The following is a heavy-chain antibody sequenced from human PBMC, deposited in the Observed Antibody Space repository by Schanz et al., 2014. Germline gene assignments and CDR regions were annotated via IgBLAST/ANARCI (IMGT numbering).Heavy chain of an antibody. Sequence: VQLVESGGGVVQPGRSLRLSCAASGFSVSSNYMSWVRQAPGKGLEWVSAISTGGGNTYYTDSVKGRFTISRDNSRNTLYLQMSSLRAEDTAVYYCAKDGGCSSTNCHDFVVPELPFESWGQGTLVTVSS. D-gene: IGHD2-2*01. CDR3: AKDGGCSSTNCHDFVVPELPFES. CDR1: GFSVSSNY. CDR2: ISTGGGNT. V-gene: IGHV3-23*04. J-gene: IGHJ4*02.